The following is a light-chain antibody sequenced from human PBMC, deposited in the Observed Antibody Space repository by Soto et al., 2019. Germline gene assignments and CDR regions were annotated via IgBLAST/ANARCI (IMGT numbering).Light chain of an antibody. CDR2: KAS. Sequence: DIQMTQSPSTLPASIGARVTITCRASQTISSWLDWYQQKPRQAPKLLIYKASSLKSGVPSRFSGSGSGTEFTLTISSLQPDDFATYYCQHYNSYSEAFGQGTKWIS. V-gene: IGKV1-5*03. CDR1: QTISSW. CDR3: QHYNSYSEA. J-gene: IGKJ1*01.